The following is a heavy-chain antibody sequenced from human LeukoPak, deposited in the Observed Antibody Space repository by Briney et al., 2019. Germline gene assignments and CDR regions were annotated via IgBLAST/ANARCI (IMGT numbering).Heavy chain of an antibody. CDR3: ARRVVTAIQNWFDP. J-gene: IGHJ5*02. CDR1: GGTFSGYY. Sequence: SETLSLTCAVYGGTFSGYYWSWIRQPPGKGLEWIGEINHSGSTNYNPSLKSRVTISVDTSKNQFSLKLSSVTAADTAVYYCARRVVTAIQNWFDPWGQGTLVTVSS. V-gene: IGHV4-34*01. D-gene: IGHD2-21*02. CDR2: INHSGST.